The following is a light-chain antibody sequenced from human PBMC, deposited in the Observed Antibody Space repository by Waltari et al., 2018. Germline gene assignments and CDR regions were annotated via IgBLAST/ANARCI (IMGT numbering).Light chain of an antibody. CDR2: EVS. V-gene: IGLV2-14*01. CDR3: SSYTSSSTLYV. Sequence: QSALTQPASVSGSPGQSITTSCTGTSSDGGGYNYVSWYQQHPGKAPKLMIYEVSNRPSGVSNRFSGSKSGNTASLTISGLQAEDEADYYCSSYTSSSTLYVFGTGTKVTVL. CDR1: SSDGGGYNY. J-gene: IGLJ1*01.